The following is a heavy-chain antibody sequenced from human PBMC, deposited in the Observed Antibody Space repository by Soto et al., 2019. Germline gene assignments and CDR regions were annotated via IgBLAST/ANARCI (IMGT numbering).Heavy chain of an antibody. V-gene: IGHV1-18*01. Sequence: QVQLEQSAPEVKKPGASVKVSCKASGYTFTTYGISWVRQAPGEGLEWLGWINTHYGNTNYAQNLQGRVFMTADTSTNTAYMELRSLRSDDTAIYYCTREGSAPYYYYAMDAWGQGTTVTVSS. CDR3: TREGSAPYYYYAMDA. D-gene: IGHD3-10*01. J-gene: IGHJ6*02. CDR1: GYTFTTYG. CDR2: INTHYGNT.